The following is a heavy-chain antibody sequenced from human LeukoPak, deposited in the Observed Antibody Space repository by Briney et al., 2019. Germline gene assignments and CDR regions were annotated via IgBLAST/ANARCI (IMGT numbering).Heavy chain of an antibody. J-gene: IGHJ5*02. CDR3: ARQPNRDYYDNAKFDP. Sequence: SETLSLTCTVSGGSISSSSYYWGWIRQPPGKGLEWIGSIYHSGSTYYNPSLKSRVTISVDTSKNQFSLKLSSVTAADTAVYYCARQPNRDYYDNAKFDPWGQGTLVTVSS. D-gene: IGHD3-22*01. CDR1: GGSISSSSYY. CDR2: IYHSGST. V-gene: IGHV4-39*01.